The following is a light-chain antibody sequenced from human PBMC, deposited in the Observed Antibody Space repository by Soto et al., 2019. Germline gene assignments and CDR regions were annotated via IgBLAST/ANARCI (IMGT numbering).Light chain of an antibody. J-gene: IGKJ3*01. V-gene: IGKV1-27*01. Sequence: DVQMTQSPSPLSASVGDRVTIACRASQAISHYLAWYQQKPGKVPELLIYGSSTLQSGVPSRFSGSGSETDFTLTISSLQPEDVATYYCQKYDSAPITFGPGTKVDIK. CDR2: GSS. CDR1: QAISHY. CDR3: QKYDSAPIT.